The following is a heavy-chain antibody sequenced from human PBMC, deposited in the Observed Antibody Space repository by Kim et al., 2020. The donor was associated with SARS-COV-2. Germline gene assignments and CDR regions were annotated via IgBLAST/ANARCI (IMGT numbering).Heavy chain of an antibody. V-gene: IGHV4-34*01. D-gene: IGHD3-9*01. CDR3: ARDPTYYDILTGYYRGGIDY. CDR1: GGSFSGYY. J-gene: IGHJ4*02. Sequence: SETLSLTCAVYGGSFSGYYWSWIRQPPGKGLEWIGEINHSGSTNYNPSLKSRVTISVDTSKNQFSLKLSSVTAADTAVYYCARDPTYYDILTGYYRGGIDYWGQGTLVTVSS. CDR2: INHSGST.